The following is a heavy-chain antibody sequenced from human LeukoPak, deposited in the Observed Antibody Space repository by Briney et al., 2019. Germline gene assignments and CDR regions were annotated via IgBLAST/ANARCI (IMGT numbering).Heavy chain of an antibody. CDR3: ARGNYDILTGYYNNWFDP. Sequence: SETLSLTCAVSGGSISSGGYSWSWIRQPPGKGLEWIGYIYHSGSTYYNPSLKSRVTISVDRSKNQFSLELSSVTAADTAVYYCARGNYDILTGYYNNWFDPWGQGTLVTVSS. D-gene: IGHD3-9*01. CDR1: GGSISSGGYS. CDR2: IYHSGST. V-gene: IGHV4-30-2*01. J-gene: IGHJ5*02.